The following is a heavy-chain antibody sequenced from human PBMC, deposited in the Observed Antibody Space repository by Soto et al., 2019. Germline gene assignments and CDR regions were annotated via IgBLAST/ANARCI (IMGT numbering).Heavy chain of an antibody. V-gene: IGHV4-39*01. J-gene: IGHJ5*02. Sequence: SETLSLTCTVSGGSISSSSYYWGWIRQPPGKGLEWIGSIYYSGSTYYNPSLKSRVTISVDTSKNQFSLRLSSVTAADTAVYYCAGRPLGGCSGGSCSWGGWFDPWGQGTLVTVSS. CDR1: GGSISSSSYY. CDR3: AGRPLGGCSGGSCSWGGWFDP. CDR2: IYYSGST. D-gene: IGHD2-15*01.